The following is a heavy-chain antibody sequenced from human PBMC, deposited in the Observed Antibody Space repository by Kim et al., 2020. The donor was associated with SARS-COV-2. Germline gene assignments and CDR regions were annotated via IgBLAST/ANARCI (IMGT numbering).Heavy chain of an antibody. V-gene: IGHV1-18*01. J-gene: IGHJ6*02. CDR1: GYTFTSYG. CDR3: ARDLSGYDWESYYYYYGMDV. Sequence: ASVKVSCKASGYTFTSYGISWVRQAPGQGLEWMGWISAYNGNTNYAQKLQGRVTMTTDTSTSTAYMELRSLRSDDTAVYYCARDLSGYDWESYYYYYGMDVWGQGTTVTVSS. D-gene: IGHD5-12*01. CDR2: ISAYNGNT.